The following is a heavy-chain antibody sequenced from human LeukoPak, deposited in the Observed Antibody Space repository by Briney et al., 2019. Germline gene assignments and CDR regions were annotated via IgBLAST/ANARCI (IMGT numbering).Heavy chain of an antibody. CDR2: ISGGGGGT. J-gene: IGHJ6*04. V-gene: IGHV3-23*01. Sequence: PGGSLRLSCAASGFTFSSYAMNWVRQAPGKGLEWVSIISGGGGGTYYADSVKGRFTISRDNSENTLYLQMNSLRAEDTAVYYCVRGHYHGSGSRTYGMDVWGKGTTVTVSS. D-gene: IGHD3-10*01. CDR3: VRGHYHGSGSRTYGMDV. CDR1: GFTFSSYA.